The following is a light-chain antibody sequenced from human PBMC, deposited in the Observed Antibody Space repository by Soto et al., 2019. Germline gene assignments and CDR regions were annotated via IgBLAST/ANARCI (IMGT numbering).Light chain of an antibody. V-gene: IGKV3-15*01. CDR2: GAS. CDR3: QHYNNWLIT. CDR1: QSVSNN. J-gene: IGKJ4*01. Sequence: EIVMTQSPVTLSVSPGERATLSCRASQSVSNNLAWYQQKPGQAPRLLIYGASTRATGIPARFSGSGSGTEFTLTISSLQSEDFALYFCQHYNNWLITFGGGTKVEIK.